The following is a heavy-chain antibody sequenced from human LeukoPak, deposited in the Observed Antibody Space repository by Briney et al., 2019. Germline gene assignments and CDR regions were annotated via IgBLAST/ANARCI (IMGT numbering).Heavy chain of an antibody. CDR3: ARRVDATRWFDP. J-gene: IGHJ5*02. Sequence: GGSLRLPCAASGFTFSSYFMHWVRQAPGKGLVWVSRINSDGTSTMYAGSVKGRFTISRDNAKNTLYLQMNSLRDEDTAVYYCARRVDATRWFDPWGQGTLVTVSS. D-gene: IGHD2-15*01. V-gene: IGHV3-74*03. CDR2: INSDGTST. CDR1: GFTFSSYF.